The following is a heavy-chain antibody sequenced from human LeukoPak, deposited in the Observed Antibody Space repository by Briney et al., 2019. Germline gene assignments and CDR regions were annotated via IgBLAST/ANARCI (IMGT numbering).Heavy chain of an antibody. CDR1: GYTFTDYY. V-gene: IGHV1-2*02. D-gene: IGHD6-19*01. J-gene: IGHJ4*02. Sequence: GASVKVSCKASGYTFTDYYMHWVRQAPGQGLEWMGWINPKSGGTIYAQKLQGRVTMTTDTSTSTAYMELRSLRSDDTAVYYCARASRIAVAGRVDYWGQGTLVTVSS. CDR2: INPKSGGT. CDR3: ARASRIAVAGRVDY.